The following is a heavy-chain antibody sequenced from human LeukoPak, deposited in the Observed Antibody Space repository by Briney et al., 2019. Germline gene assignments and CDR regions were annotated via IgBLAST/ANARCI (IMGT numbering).Heavy chain of an antibody. CDR1: GASISNYH. V-gene: IGHV4-4*07. D-gene: IGHD3-16*01. Sequence: SETLSLTCSVSGASISNYHWSWIRQPAGKGLEWIGRFYTSENSNYNPSLKSRVSMSVDPSKNQFSMKLSSMTAADTAVYFCARDRGGARVGQHFDYWGQGTLVTVSS. CDR3: ARDRGGARVGQHFDY. J-gene: IGHJ4*02. CDR2: FYTSENS.